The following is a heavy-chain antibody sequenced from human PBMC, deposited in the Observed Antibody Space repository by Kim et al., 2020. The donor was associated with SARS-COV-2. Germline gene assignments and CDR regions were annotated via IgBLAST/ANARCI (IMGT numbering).Heavy chain of an antibody. D-gene: IGHD6-19*01. V-gene: IGHV3-11*03. J-gene: IGHJ4*02. Sequence: GGSLRLSCAASGFTFSDYYMSWIRQAPGKGLEWVSDISSSSSYTNYADSVKGRFTISRDNAKNSLYLQMNSLRAEDTAVYYCARSLIAVAGAALDYWGQGTLGTVSS. CDR3: ARSLIAVAGAALDY. CDR1: GFTFSDYY. CDR2: ISSSSSYT.